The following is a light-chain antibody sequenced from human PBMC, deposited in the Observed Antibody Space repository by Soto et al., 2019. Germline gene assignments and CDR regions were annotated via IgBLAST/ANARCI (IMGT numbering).Light chain of an antibody. J-gene: IGLJ1*01. CDR1: NSDIGDYNY. Sequence: QSALTQPPSASGSPGQSVTISCTGTNSDIGDYNYVSWYQQHPGKAPKLMIFAVSKRPSGVPDRFSGSKSGYTASLTVSGLQVEDEADYYCSSYTTSSSYVFGTGTKLTVL. CDR3: SSYTTSSSYV. CDR2: AVS. V-gene: IGLV2-8*01.